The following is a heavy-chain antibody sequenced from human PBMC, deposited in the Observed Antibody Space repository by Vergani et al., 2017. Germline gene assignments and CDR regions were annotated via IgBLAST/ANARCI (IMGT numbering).Heavy chain of an antibody. CDR1: GYTFTGYY. CDR2: INPNSGGT. D-gene: IGHD2-2*01. J-gene: IGHJ6*03. Sequence: QVQLVQSGAEVKKPGASVKVSCKASGYTFTGYYMHWVRQAPGQGLEWMGWINPNSGGTNYAQKFQGRVTMTRDTSISTAYMELSRLRSDDTAVYYCARRDCSSTSCRPKNYYYYYYMDVWGKGP. V-gene: IGHV1-2*02. CDR3: ARRDCSSTSCRPKNYYYYYYMDV.